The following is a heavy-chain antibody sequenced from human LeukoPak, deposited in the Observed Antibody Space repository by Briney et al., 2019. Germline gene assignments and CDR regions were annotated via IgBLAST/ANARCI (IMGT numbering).Heavy chain of an antibody. CDR1: GFTFSDYY. V-gene: IGHV3-11*04. J-gene: IGHJ6*03. CDR2: ISGTSTTT. Sequence: PGVSLRLSCAASGFTFSDYYMSWIRQTPGKGLEWLSDISGTSTTTYYAYSVKGRFTISRDNAKNSLYLQMSSLRAEDTAVYYCARAKTTHAYYMDVWGKGTTVTVSS. CDR3: ARAKTTHAYYMDV. D-gene: IGHD1-7*01.